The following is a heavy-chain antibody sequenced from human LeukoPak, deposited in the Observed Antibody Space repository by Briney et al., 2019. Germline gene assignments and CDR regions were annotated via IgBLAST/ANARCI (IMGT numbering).Heavy chain of an antibody. J-gene: IGHJ4*02. Sequence: SETLSLTCTVSGGSISSSSYYWGWIRQPPGTGLEWIGSIYHSGSTYYNPSLKSRVTISVDTSKNQFSLKLSSVTAADTAVYYCARGAETGYSSSWYQYYFDYWGQGTLVTVSS. V-gene: IGHV4-39*07. CDR3: ARGAETGYSSSWYQYYFDY. CDR2: IYHSGST. CDR1: GGSISSSSYY. D-gene: IGHD6-13*01.